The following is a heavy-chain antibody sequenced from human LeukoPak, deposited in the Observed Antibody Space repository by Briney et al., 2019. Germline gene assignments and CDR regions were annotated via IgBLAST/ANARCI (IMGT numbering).Heavy chain of an antibody. Sequence: ASVKVSCKASGGTLSSYAISWVCQAPGQGLEWMGGIIPIFGTANYAQKFQGRVTITADESTSTAYMELSSLRSEDTAVHYWASGSMLKRYPSGDDAFDIWGQGTMVTVSS. CDR1: GGTLSSYA. V-gene: IGHV1-69*13. CDR3: ASGSMLKRYPSGDDAFDI. CDR2: IIPIFGTA. J-gene: IGHJ3*02. D-gene: IGHD3-10*02.